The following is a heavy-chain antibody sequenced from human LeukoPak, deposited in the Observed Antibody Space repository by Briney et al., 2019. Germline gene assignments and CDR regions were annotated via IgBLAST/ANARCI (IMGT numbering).Heavy chain of an antibody. CDR1: GFTVSSNY. D-gene: IGHD2-2*01. V-gene: IGHV3-66*02. Sequence: GGSLRLSCAASGFTVSSNYMSWVRQAPGKGLEWVSVIYSGGSTYYADSVKGRFTISRDNSKNTLYLQMNSLRAEDTAVYYCVVSCSSTSCCSGDAFDIRGQGTMVTVSS. CDR3: VVSCSSTSCCSGDAFDI. J-gene: IGHJ3*02. CDR2: IYSGGST.